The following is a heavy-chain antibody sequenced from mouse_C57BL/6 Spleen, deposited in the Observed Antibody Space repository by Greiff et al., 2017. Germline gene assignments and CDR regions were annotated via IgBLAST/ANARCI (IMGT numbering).Heavy chain of an antibody. CDR2: ISYDGSN. Sequence: VQLKESGPGLVKPSQSLSLTCSVTGYSITSGYYWNWIRQFPGNKLEWMGYISYDGSNNYNPTLKNRITITRDTSTNQFFLNLNSVTTEDTATYYCARVRLGSFDYWGQGTTLTVSS. CDR3: ARVRLGSFDY. CDR1: GYSITSGYY. J-gene: IGHJ2*01. V-gene: IGHV3-6*01. D-gene: IGHD4-1*01.